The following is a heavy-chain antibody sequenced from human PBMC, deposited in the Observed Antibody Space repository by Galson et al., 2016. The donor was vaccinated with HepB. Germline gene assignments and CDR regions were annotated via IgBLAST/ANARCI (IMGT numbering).Heavy chain of an antibody. D-gene: IGHD2/OR15-2a*01. J-gene: IGHJ4*02. CDR3: ARDSSRIQVYDRVFDS. CDR1: GDSISSGRYH. V-gene: IGHV4-31*03. CDR2: IPYSGSP. Sequence: TLSLTCTVSGDSISSGRYHWSWIRQLPGKGLEWIGYIPYSGSPDYNPSLRGRISISLDASKSQFSLRLHSVTAADTAVYYCARDSSRIQVYDRVFDSWGPGILVTVSS.